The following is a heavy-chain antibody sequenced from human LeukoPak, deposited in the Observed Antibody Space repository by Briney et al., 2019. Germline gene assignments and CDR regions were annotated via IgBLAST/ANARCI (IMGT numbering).Heavy chain of an antibody. D-gene: IGHD6-13*01. Sequence: GASVKVSCKASGYTFTSYGISWVRQAPGQGLEWMGWINTNTGNPTYAQGFAGRFVFSMDTSVSTAYLQIGSLKAEDTAVYYCATRYSSSHYYYMDVWGKGTTVTVSS. CDR1: GYTFTSYG. J-gene: IGHJ6*03. CDR2: INTNTGNP. CDR3: ATRYSSSHYYYMDV. V-gene: IGHV7-4-1*01.